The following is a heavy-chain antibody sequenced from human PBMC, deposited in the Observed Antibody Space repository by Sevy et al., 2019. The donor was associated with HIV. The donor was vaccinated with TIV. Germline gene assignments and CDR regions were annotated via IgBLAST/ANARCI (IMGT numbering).Heavy chain of an antibody. Sequence: GGSLRLSCAASGFTFSNAWMNWVRQAPGKGLEWVGRIKSKTDGGTTDYAAPVKGRFSISRDDSKNTLYLQMNSLKTEDTAVFYCTTDRYRIAVIDYWGQRTLVTVSS. J-gene: IGHJ4*02. CDR3: TTDRYRIAVIDY. CDR1: GFTFSNAW. V-gene: IGHV3-15*07. D-gene: IGHD6-19*01. CDR2: IKSKTDGGTT.